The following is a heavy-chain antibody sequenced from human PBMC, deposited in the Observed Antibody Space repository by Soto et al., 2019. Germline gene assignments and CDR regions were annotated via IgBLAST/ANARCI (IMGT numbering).Heavy chain of an antibody. Sequence: ASVKVSCKASGYTFTSYAMHWVRQAPGQRLEWMGWINAGNGNTKYSQKFQGRVTITRDTSASTAYMELSSLRSEDTAVYYCARENVGEITMVRGAPFDYWGQGTLVPVSS. V-gene: IGHV1-3*01. CDR2: INAGNGNT. D-gene: IGHD3-10*01. CDR3: ARENVGEITMVRGAPFDY. CDR1: GYTFTSYA. J-gene: IGHJ4*02.